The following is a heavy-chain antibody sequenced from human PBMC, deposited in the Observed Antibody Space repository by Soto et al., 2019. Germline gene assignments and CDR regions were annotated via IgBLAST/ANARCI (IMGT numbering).Heavy chain of an antibody. CDR3: ARRLHGGFRGYYGMDV. D-gene: IGHD3-10*01. Sequence: QVQLVQSGAEVKKPGSSVKVSCKASGGTFSSYAISWVRQAPGQGLEWMGGIIPIFGTANYAQKFQGRVTITADESTSTAYMELSSRRSEDTAVYYCARRLHGGFRGYYGMDVWGQGTTVTVSS. V-gene: IGHV1-69*01. CDR1: GGTFSSYA. J-gene: IGHJ6*02. CDR2: IIPIFGTA.